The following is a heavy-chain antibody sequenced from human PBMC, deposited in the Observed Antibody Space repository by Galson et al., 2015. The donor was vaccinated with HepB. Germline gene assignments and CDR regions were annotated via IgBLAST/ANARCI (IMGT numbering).Heavy chain of an antibody. D-gene: IGHD4-23*01. Sequence: SVKVSCKASGYTFTQFFINWVRQAPGQGLEWMGWINTNTGDPTYAQGFTGRFVFSLDTSASTAFLQVSSLKAEDTAVYYCAIHSGGNSGVFDYWGQGALVTVSS. CDR3: AIHSGGNSGVFDY. CDR1: GYTFTQFF. J-gene: IGHJ4*02. CDR2: INTNTGDP. V-gene: IGHV7-4-1*02.